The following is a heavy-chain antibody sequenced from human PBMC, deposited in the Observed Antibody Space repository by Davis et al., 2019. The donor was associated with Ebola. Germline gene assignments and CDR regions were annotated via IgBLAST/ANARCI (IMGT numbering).Heavy chain of an antibody. CDR2: ISGSGGST. D-gene: IGHD4-17*01. CDR1: GFTFSSYS. CDR3: ARHDYGDSHFDY. Sequence: GESLKISCAASGFTFSSYSMNWVRQAPRKGLEWVSAISGSGGSTYYADSVKGRFTISRDNSKNTLYLQMNSLRAEDAAVYYCARHDYGDSHFDYWGQGTLVTVSS. J-gene: IGHJ4*02. V-gene: IGHV3-23*01.